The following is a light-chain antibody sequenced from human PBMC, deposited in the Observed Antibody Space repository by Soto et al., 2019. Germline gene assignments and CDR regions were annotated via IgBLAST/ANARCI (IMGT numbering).Light chain of an antibody. CDR3: CSYAGSFIFV. V-gene: IGLV1-40*01. CDR1: TSNLGAGYD. CDR2: GNR. Sequence: QSALTQPPSVSGAPGQRVTLSCTGNTSNLGAGYDVHWYQQLPGAAPKLVIFGNRNRPSGVPERFSGSKFGNTASLTISGLQAEDEADYYCCSYAGSFIFVFGTGTKVTVL. J-gene: IGLJ1*01.